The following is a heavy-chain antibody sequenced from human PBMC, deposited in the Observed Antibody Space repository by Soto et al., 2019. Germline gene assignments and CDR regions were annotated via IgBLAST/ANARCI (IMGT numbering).Heavy chain of an antibody. CDR2: IIPIFGTA. V-gene: IGHV1-69*13. CDR3: AGRLLKFMTGGMDV. Sequence: SVKVSCKASGGTFSSYAISWVRQAPGQGLEWMGGIIPIFGTANYAQKFQGRVTITADESTSTTYMELSSLRSEDTAVYYCAGRLLKFMTGGMDVWGQGTTVTVSS. D-gene: IGHD2-21*02. CDR1: GGTFSSYA. J-gene: IGHJ6*02.